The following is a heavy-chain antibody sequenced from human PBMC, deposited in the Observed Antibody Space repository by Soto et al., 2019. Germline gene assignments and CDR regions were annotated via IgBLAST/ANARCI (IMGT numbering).Heavy chain of an antibody. CDR1: GGTFSSYA. J-gene: IGHJ5*02. V-gene: IGHV1-69*01. Sequence: QVQLVQSGAEVKKPGSSVKVSCKASGGTFSSYAISWVRQAPGQGLEWMGGIIPIFGTANYAQKFQGRVTITADESTSTAYMELSSLRSEDTAVYYSPRDSRSYYYDSSGYGNWFDPWGQGTLVTVSS. CDR2: IIPIFGTA. CDR3: PRDSRSYYYDSSGYGNWFDP. D-gene: IGHD3-22*01.